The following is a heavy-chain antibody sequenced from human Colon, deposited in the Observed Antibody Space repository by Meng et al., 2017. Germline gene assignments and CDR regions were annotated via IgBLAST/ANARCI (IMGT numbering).Heavy chain of an antibody. V-gene: IGHV6-1*01. J-gene: IGHJ4*02. CDR1: GDNVSNNSPA. CDR3: ARESSRQFNY. Sequence: QDQLRQSGPGAVQPSQTLALACAICGDNVSNNSPAWNWIRQSPSRGIEWLGRTYYRSKWYNEYAGSVKSRISITPDTSTNQFSLQLNSVTPDDTAVYYCARESSRQFNYWGQGTLVTVSS. CDR2: TYYRSKWYN.